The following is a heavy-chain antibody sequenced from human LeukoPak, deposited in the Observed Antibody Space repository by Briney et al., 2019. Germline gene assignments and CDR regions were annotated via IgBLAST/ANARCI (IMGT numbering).Heavy chain of an antibody. CDR2: ISDDSSFT. V-gene: IGHV3-23*01. CDR1: GLVFGKYA. J-gene: IGHJ5*02. Sequence: GGSLRLSCAASGLVFGKYAMAWVRQAPGKGLECVSIISDDSSFTYYLDSVKGRSTIFRDNSKNTLYLHMNSLKAEDTAVYYCAKDVDWFDPWGQGTLVTVSS. CDR3: AKDVDWFDP.